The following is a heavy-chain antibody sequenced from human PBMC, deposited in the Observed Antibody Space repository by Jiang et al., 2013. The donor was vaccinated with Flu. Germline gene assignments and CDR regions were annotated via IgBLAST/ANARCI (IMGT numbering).Heavy chain of an antibody. CDR1: GGTFSSYA. CDR3: ARVIYDFWSGYSHPYHYGMDV. D-gene: IGHD3-3*01. CDR2: IIPIFGTA. V-gene: IGHV1-69*01. Sequence: CGAEVKKPGSSVKVSCKASGGTFSSYAISWVRQAPGQGLEWMGGIIPIFGTANYAQKFQGRVTITADESTSTAYMELSSLRSEDTAVYYCARVIYDFWSGYSHPYHYGMDVWGQGTTVTVSS. J-gene: IGHJ6*02.